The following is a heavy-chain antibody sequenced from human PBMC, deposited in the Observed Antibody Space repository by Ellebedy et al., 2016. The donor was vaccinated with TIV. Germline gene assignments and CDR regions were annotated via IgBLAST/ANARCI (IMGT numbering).Heavy chain of an antibody. J-gene: IGHJ4*02. CDR3: VRDLHWSYFD. CDR1: GFTFSNYW. Sequence: PGGSLRLSCAASGFTFSNYWMHWVRQAPGKGLVWVSQINIDGSGTNYADYVKGRFSISRDNAKSTLYLQMNTLRAEDTAVYYCVRDLHWSYFDWGQGTLVTVSS. CDR2: INIDGSGT. V-gene: IGHV3-74*01. D-gene: IGHD1-26*01.